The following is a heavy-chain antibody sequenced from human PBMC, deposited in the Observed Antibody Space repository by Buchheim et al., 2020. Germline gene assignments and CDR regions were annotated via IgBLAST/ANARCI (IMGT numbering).Heavy chain of an antibody. V-gene: IGHV3-23*01. CDR3: AKGGTGDYDFWSGYRKYWYFDL. J-gene: IGHJ2*01. CDR2: ISGSGDTI. D-gene: IGHD3-3*01. CDR1: GFTFSNYA. Sequence: EVQLLESGGGLVQPGGSLRLSCTASGFTFSNYAMSCVRQAPGKGLEWVSTISGSGDTIYYADSVKGRFTISRDNSKNTLYLQMNSLRAEDTAVYYCAKGGTGDYDFWSGYRKYWYFDLWGRGTL.